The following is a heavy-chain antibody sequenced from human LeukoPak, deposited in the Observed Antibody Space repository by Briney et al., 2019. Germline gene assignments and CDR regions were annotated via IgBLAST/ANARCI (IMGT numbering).Heavy chain of an antibody. CDR3: ARTRYYYNSRSYGAPYYFDY. V-gene: IGHV4-59*08. D-gene: IGHD3-10*01. CDR2: IFYSGTT. CDR1: GGSISSYY. J-gene: IGHJ4*02. Sequence: SETLSLTCTVSGGSISSYYWSWIRQPPGKGLEWIGFIFYSGTTNYNPSLKSRVTISVDTSKNQFSLKLSSVTAADTAVYYCARTRYYYNSRSYGAPYYFDYWGQGTLVTVSS.